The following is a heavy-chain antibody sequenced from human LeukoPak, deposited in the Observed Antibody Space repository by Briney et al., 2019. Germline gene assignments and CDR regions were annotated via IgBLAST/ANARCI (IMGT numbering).Heavy chain of an antibody. D-gene: IGHD3-22*01. V-gene: IGHV1-2*04. Sequence: ASVKVSCKASGGTFSSYAISWVRQAPGQGLEWMGWINPNSGGTNYAQKFQGWVTMTRDTSISTAYMEPSRLRSDDTAVYYCALSRRYDSSGYSFNWFNPWGQGTLVTVSS. CDR1: GGTFSSYA. CDR3: ALSRRYDSSGYSFNWFNP. J-gene: IGHJ5*02. CDR2: INPNSGGT.